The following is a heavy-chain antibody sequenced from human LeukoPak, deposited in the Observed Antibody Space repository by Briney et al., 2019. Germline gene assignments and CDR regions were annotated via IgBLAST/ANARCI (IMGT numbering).Heavy chain of an antibody. CDR3: AIGLGKGYFDY. D-gene: IGHD5/OR15-5a*01. V-gene: IGHV1-69*05. CDR2: IIPIFGTA. CDR1: GGTFSSYA. Sequence: GASVKVSCKASGGTFSSYAMSWVRQAPGQGLEWMGGIIPIFGTANYAQKFQGRVTITTDESTSTAYKELSSLRSEDTAVYYCAIGLGKGYFDYWGQGTLVTVSS. J-gene: IGHJ4*02.